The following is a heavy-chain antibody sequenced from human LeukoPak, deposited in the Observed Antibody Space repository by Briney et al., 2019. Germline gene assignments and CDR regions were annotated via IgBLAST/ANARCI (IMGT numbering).Heavy chain of an antibody. CDR3: ARVGDIDAFDI. Sequence: GGSLRLSCAASGLTFSRYSMNWVRQAPGKGLEYVSAISRNGGSTYYANSVKGRFTISRDNSKNTLFLQMGSLRAEDMAVYYCARVGDIDAFDIWGQGTMVTVSS. CDR2: ISRNGGST. CDR1: GLTFSRYS. D-gene: IGHD4-17*01. J-gene: IGHJ3*02. V-gene: IGHV3-64*01.